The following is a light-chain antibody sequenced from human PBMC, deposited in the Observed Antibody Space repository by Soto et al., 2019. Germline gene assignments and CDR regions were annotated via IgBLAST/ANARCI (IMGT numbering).Light chain of an antibody. CDR1: QSFRGL. J-gene: IGKJ5*01. CDR3: QQRHMWPIT. CDR2: DEY. V-gene: IGKV3-11*01. Sequence: EVVFTQLAVTLSLSPGERATLAVRASQSFRGLLAWYQQKPGQDPRLLIYDEYNRATGIPPRFSGSGSGKDFTLTISSLEPEDSAVYYCQQRHMWPITFGQGTRLEIK.